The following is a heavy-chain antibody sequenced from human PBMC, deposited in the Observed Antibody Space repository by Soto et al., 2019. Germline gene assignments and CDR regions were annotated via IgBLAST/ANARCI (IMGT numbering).Heavy chain of an antibody. V-gene: IGHV5-51*01. D-gene: IGHD3-22*01. CDR2: IYPGDSDT. CDR1: GYSFTSYW. CDR3: ARRISYDSSGYYYEGPSDYFDY. J-gene: IGHJ4*02. Sequence: GESLRISCKGSGYSFTSYWIGWVRQMPGKGLEWMGIIYPGDSDTRYSPSFQGQVTISADKSISTAYLQWSSPKASDTAMYYCARRISYDSSGYYYEGPSDYFDYWGQGTLVTVSS.